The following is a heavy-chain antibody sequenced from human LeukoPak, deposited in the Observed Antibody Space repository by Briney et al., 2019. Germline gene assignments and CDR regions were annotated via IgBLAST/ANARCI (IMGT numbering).Heavy chain of an antibody. D-gene: IGHD6-13*01. CDR3: TCPSAAGPN. Sequence: PGGSLRLSCAASGFTFSSYWMSWVRQAPGKGLEWVANIKQDGSQKYYVDSVKGRFTISRDNVKNSLYLQMNSLRAEDTAMYYCTCPSAAGPNWGQGTLVTVSS. J-gene: IGHJ4*02. CDR2: IKQDGSQK. CDR1: GFTFSSYW. V-gene: IGHV3-7*03.